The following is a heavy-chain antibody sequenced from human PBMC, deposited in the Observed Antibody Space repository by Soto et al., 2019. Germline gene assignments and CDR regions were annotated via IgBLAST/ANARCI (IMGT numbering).Heavy chain of an antibody. Sequence: EVQLVESGGGLVQPGGPLRLSCAASGFTFSRYWMTWVRQAPGPGLEWVANIKQDGRQKYYVDTVKGRFTISRDNAKNSLYLQMNSLRAEDTAVYYCVRDHFDVYDPLDLDYWGQGALVTVSS. CDR3: VRDHFDVYDPLDLDY. CDR1: GFTFSRYW. V-gene: IGHV3-7*01. CDR2: IKQDGRQK. D-gene: IGHD5-12*01. J-gene: IGHJ4*02.